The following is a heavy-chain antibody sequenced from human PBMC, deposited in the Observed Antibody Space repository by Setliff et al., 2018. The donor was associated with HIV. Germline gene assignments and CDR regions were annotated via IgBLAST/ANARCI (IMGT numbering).Heavy chain of an antibody. CDR3: GGNGYYSIDY. CDR2: IYHSGST. CDR1: GGSISSNW. Sequence: TLSLTCAVSGGSISSNWWSWVRQSPGKGLEWIGEIYHSGSTHYNPSLQSRVTISVDKSKSQFSLRLNSVTAADTAVYYCGGNGYYSIDYWGQGTLVTVSS. D-gene: IGHD3-22*01. J-gene: IGHJ4*02. V-gene: IGHV4-4*02.